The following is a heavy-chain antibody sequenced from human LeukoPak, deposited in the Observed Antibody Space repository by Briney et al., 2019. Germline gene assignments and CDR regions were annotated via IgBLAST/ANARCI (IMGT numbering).Heavy chain of an antibody. CDR1: GYTFDDYA. Sequence: PGRSLRLSCEASGYTFDDYAMHWVRQAPGKGLEWVSGISWNSGSIGYADSVKGRFSISRDNGKNSLYLQMNSLRTEDTALYYCAKGHTYGLGESYLDIWGQGTLVSVSS. CDR2: ISWNSGSI. J-gene: IGHJ4*02. V-gene: IGHV3-9*01. D-gene: IGHD5-18*01. CDR3: AKGHTYGLGESYLDI.